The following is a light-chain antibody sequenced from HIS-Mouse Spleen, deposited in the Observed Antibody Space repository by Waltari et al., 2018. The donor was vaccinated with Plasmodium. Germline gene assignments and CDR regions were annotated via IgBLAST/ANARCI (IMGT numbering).Light chain of an antibody. J-gene: IGKJ1*01. V-gene: IGKV3-15*01. CDR1: QSVSSN. Sequence: EIGMTQSPPTPPVSPGERATLSCRASQSVSSNLAWYQQKPGQAPRLLIYGASTRATGIPARFSGSGSGTEFTLTISSMQSEDFAVYYCQQYNNWPPEVTFGQGTKVEIK. CDR2: GAS. CDR3: QQYNNWPPEVT.